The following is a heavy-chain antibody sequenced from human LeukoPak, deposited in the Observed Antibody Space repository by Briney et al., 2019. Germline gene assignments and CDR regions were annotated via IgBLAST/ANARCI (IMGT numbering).Heavy chain of an antibody. D-gene: IGHD3-10*01. J-gene: IGHJ4*02. CDR1: GFTISYYW. CDR2: INQDVSEK. Sequence: GGSLRLSCAASGFTISYYWMSWVRQAPGKGLEWVANINQDVSEKYYVDSVKGRFTISRDNAKNSLYLQMNSLRVEDTAVYYCAKVAKYYYGPETYYFFEQWGQGTPVTASS. CDR3: AKVAKYYYGPETYYFFEQ. V-gene: IGHV3-7*01.